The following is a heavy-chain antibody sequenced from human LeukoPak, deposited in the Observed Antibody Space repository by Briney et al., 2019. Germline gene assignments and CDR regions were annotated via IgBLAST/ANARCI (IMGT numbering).Heavy chain of an antibody. V-gene: IGHV4-59*01. CDR3: ASAGRVPYDFWSPYYFDY. D-gene: IGHD3-3*01. Sequence: PSETLSLTCTVSGGSISSYYWSWIRQPPVKGLEWIGYIYYSGSTNYNPSLKSRITISVDTSKNQFSLKLSSVTAADTAVYYCASAGRVPYDFWSPYYFDYWGQGTLVTVSS. CDR1: GGSISSYY. J-gene: IGHJ4*02. CDR2: IYYSGST.